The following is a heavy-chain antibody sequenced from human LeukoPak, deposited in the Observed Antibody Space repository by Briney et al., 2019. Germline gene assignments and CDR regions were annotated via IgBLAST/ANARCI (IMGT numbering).Heavy chain of an antibody. V-gene: IGHV1-69*13. CDR3: ARLGDYYDSSGYYGYVDY. D-gene: IGHD3-22*01. CDR1: GGTFSSYA. Sequence: SVKVSCKASGGTFSSYAISWVRQAPGQGLEWMGGIIPIFGTANYAQKFQGRVTITADESTSTAYMELSSLRPEDTAVYYCARLGDYYDSSGYYGYVDYWGQGTLVTVSS. J-gene: IGHJ4*02. CDR2: IIPIFGTA.